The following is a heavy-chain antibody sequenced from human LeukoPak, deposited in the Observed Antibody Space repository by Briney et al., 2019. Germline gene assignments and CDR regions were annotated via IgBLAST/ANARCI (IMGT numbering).Heavy chain of an antibody. Sequence: SETLSLTCAVYGGSFSGYYWSWIRQPPGKGLEWIGEINHSGSTNYNPSLKSRVTISVDTSKNQFSLKLSSVTAADTAVYYCARRGDGYNWDYWGQGTLVTVSS. V-gene: IGHV4-34*01. D-gene: IGHD5-24*01. J-gene: IGHJ4*02. CDR2: INHSGST. CDR1: GGSFSGYY. CDR3: ARRGDGYNWDY.